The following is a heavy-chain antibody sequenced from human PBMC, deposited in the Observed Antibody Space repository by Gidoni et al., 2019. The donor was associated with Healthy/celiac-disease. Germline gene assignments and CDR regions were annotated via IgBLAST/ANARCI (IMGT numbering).Heavy chain of an antibody. CDR3: ARDGGGDRNWFDP. V-gene: IGHV3-30*04. CDR1: GFTFSSYA. CDR2: ISYDGSNK. D-gene: IGHD2-21*02. Sequence: QVQLVESGGGVVQPGRSLRLSCAASGFTFSSYAMHWVRQAPGKGLEWVAVISYDGSNKYYADSVKGRFTISRDNSKNTLYLQMNSLRAEDTAVYYCARDGGGDRNWFDPWGQGTLVTVSS. J-gene: IGHJ5*02.